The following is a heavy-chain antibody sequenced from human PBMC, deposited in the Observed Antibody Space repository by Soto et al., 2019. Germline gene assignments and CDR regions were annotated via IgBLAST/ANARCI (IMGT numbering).Heavy chain of an antibody. D-gene: IGHD6-13*01. CDR2: ISYDGSNK. CDR1: GFTFSSYA. V-gene: IGHV3-30-3*01. J-gene: IGHJ5*02. CDR3: ARGTKSSSWFNWFDP. Sequence: RLSCAASGFTFSSYAMHWVRQAPGKGLEWVAVISYDGSNKYYADSVKGRFTISRDNSKNTLYLQMNSLRAEDTAVYYCARGTKSSSWFNWFDPWGQGTLVTVSS.